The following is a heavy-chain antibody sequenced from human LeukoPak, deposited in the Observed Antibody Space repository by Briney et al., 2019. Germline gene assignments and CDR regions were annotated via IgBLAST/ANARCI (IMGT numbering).Heavy chain of an antibody. CDR3: VKDRTRWLEPPARGDFDN. CDR1: GFTFDDYA. V-gene: IGHV3-9*01. Sequence: PGGSLRLSCAASGFTFDDYAMHWVRQAPGKGLEWVSGISWNSAKTGYADSVKGRFTMSRENGKNSLYLQMNSLTTEDTAVYYCVKDRTRWLEPPARGDFDNWGQGTLVTVSS. J-gene: IGHJ4*02. CDR2: ISWNSAKT. D-gene: IGHD5-24*01.